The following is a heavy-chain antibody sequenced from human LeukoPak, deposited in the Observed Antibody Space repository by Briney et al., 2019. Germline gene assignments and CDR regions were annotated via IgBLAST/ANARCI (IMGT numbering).Heavy chain of an antibody. J-gene: IGHJ4*02. CDR3: ARRLGGSGTYYFDY. CDR2: INYSGSI. CDR1: GGSISSSTYY. D-gene: IGHD3-10*01. Sequence: SETLSLTCIVSGGSISSSTYYWGSIRQPPGKGLEWLVIINYSGSIHYNPSLKSRVIISVDTSKNQCSLKLSSVTAADTAVYFCARRLGGSGTYYFDYWGQGTLVTV. V-gene: IGHV4-39*01.